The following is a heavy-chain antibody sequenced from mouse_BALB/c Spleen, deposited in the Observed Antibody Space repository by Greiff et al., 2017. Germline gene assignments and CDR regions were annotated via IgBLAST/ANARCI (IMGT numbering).Heavy chain of an antibody. CDR1: GYTFTSYW. Sequence: LQQPGSELVRPGASVKLSCKASGYTFTSYWMHWVKQRHGQGLEWIGNIYPGSGSTNYDEKFKSKGTLTVDTSSSTAYMHLSSLTSEDSAVYYCTREGGDGYSFAYWGQGTLVTVSA. CDR2: IYPGSGST. CDR3: TREGGDGYSFAY. D-gene: IGHD2-3*01. J-gene: IGHJ3*01. V-gene: IGHV1S22*01.